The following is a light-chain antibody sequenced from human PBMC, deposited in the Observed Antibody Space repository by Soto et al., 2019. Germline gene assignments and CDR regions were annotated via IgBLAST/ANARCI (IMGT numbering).Light chain of an antibody. CDR1: QSVRSSY. CDR2: DAS. Sequence: ENVLTQSPGTLSLSPGERATLSCRASQSVRSSYLAWYQQKPGQAPRLLLYDASSRATGIPDRFSGSGSGTDFTLSIDRLEPEDFAVYYCQQYGNSPHTFGEGTRLEI. J-gene: IGKJ5*01. CDR3: QQYGNSPHT. V-gene: IGKV3-20*01.